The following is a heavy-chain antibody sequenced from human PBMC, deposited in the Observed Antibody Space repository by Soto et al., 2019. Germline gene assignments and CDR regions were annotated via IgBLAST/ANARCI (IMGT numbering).Heavy chain of an antibody. CDR2: ISSYNGNT. CDR3: ARDRGVAPPVAGNTHYYYYMDV. D-gene: IGHD6-19*01. J-gene: IGHJ6*03. Sequence: QDQLVQSGVEVKKPGASVKVSCKASGYSFTNYGITWVRQAPGQGVGWMGWISSYNGNTKYAQKLQGRVTMTKDASTSTAYLELRSLTSDDTAVYYCARDRGVAPPVAGNTHYYYYMDVWGKGTTVTVSS. CDR1: GYSFTNYG. V-gene: IGHV1-18*01.